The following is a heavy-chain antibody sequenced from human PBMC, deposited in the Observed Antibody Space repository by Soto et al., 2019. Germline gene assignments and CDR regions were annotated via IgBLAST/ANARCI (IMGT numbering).Heavy chain of an antibody. J-gene: IGHJ4*02. CDR3: GRERREGYKRYVKL. CDR2: ISFSGAT. V-gene: IGHV4-59*01. D-gene: IGHD3-10*02. Sequence: PSETLSLTCTVSGVSITPYFWSWIRQTPGKGLDWIGSISFSGATYSNPSLKGRAALSVDTSENHLSLTLNSVTSADTAVYFCGRERREGYKRYVKLWGEG. CDR1: GVSITPYF.